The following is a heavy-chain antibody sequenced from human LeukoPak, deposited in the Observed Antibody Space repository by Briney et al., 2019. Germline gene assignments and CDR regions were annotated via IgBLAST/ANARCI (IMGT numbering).Heavy chain of an antibody. CDR2: ISWNSGSI. V-gene: IGHV3-9*01. CDR1: GFTFDDYA. CDR3: AKGAIAVAGTKDYFDY. J-gene: IGHJ4*02. Sequence: GRSLRLSCAASGFTFDDYAMHWVRQAPGKGLEWVSGISWNSGSIGYADSVKGRSTISRDNAKNSLYLQMNSLRAEDTALYYCAKGAIAVAGTKDYFDYWGQGTLVTVSS. D-gene: IGHD6-19*01.